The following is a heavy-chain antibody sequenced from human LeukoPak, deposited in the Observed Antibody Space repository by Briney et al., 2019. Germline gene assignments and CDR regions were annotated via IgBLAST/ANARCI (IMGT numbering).Heavy chain of an antibody. CDR3: ARDGNYYDSSGYLKFDP. J-gene: IGHJ5*02. V-gene: IGHV3-21*01. D-gene: IGHD3-22*01. CDR1: GFTFSRYS. CDR2: ISSSSSYI. Sequence: GGSLRLSCAASGFTFSRYSMNWVRQAPGKGLEWVSSISSSSSYIYYPDSLQRRFTISRDNAKNSLYLQMNSLRAEDTAVYYCARDGNYYDSSGYLKFDPWGQGTLVTVSS.